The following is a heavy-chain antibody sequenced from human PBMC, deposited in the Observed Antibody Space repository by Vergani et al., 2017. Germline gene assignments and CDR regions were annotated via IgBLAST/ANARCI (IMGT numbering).Heavy chain of an antibody. D-gene: IGHD6-6*01. CDR2: ISSSSSYI. V-gene: IGHV3-21*01. CDR3: ASLVSSSRYXFDY. Sequence: EVQLVESGGGLVKPGGSLRLSCAASGFTFSSYSMNWVRQAPGKGLEWVSSISSSSSYIYYADSVKGRFTISRDNAKNSLYLQMNSLRAEDTAVYYCASLVSSSRYXFDYWGQGTLVTVSS. CDR1: GFTFSSYS. J-gene: IGHJ4*02.